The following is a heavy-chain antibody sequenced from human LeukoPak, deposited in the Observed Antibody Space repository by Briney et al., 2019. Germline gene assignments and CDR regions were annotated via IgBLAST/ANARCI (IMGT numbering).Heavy chain of an antibody. Sequence: ASVKVSCKTSGYSFTTWEINWVRQAAGQGLEWMGWVHPNSGNTAYAQKFQGRVTMTRDTSISTAYMELSGLRSDDTAVYFCARGPRNDPWGRGTLVTVSS. J-gene: IGHJ5*02. CDR1: GYSFTTWE. CDR2: VHPNSGNT. CDR3: ARGPRNDP. V-gene: IGHV1-8*01. D-gene: IGHD1-14*01.